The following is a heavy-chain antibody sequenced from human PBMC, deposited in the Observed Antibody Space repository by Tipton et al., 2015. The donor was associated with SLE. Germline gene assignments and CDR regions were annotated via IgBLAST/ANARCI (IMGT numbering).Heavy chain of an antibody. Sequence: GLVKPSETLSLTCSVSGGAVIHNYWSWIRQPPGKGLEWIGYIHSSGTTKYNSSLRSRVTISVDTSKNQFSLRLTSVTAADAAVYYCARGGLGYGMDVWGQGTAVTVSS. J-gene: IGHJ6*02. D-gene: IGHD3-16*01. CDR2: IHSSGTT. CDR1: GGAVIHNY. CDR3: ARGGLGYGMDV. V-gene: IGHV4-59*02.